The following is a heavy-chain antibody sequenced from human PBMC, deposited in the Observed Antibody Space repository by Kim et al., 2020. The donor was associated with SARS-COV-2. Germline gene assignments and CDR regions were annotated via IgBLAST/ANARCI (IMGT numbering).Heavy chain of an antibody. CDR2: INPSGGST. CDR3: ARAPRITMIVVVGMAFDI. J-gene: IGHJ3*02. V-gene: IGHV1-46*01. CDR1: GYTFTSYY. Sequence: ASVKVSCKASGYTFTSYYMHWVRQAPGQGLEWMGIINPSGGSTSYAQKFQGRVTMTRDTSTSTVYMELSSLRSEDTAVYYCARAPRITMIVVVGMAFDIWGQGTMVTVSS. D-gene: IGHD3-22*01.